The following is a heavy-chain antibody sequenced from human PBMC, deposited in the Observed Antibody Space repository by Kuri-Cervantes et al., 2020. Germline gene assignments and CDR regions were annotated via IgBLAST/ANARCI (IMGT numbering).Heavy chain of an antibody. CDR2: ISWNSGSI. CDR3: AKDMGDVY. D-gene: IGHD3-16*01. J-gene: IGHJ4*02. Sequence: SLKISCAASGFTFDDYAMHWVRQAPGKGLEWVSGISWNSGSIGYADSVKGRFTISRDNAKNSLYLQMNSLRAEDTALYYCAKDMGDVYWGQGTQVTVSS. CDR1: GFTFDDYA. V-gene: IGHV3-9*01.